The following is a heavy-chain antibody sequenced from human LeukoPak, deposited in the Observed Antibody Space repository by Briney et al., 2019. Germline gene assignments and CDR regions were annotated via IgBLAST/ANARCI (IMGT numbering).Heavy chain of an antibody. CDR2: IKSETDGGTT. Sequence: GGSLRLSCAASGISFSNAWMSWVRQAPGKGLEWVGRIKSETDGGTTDYAAPVKGRFTISRDNSKNTLYLQMNSLRAEDTAVYYCAKGGYEKPYYYYYYMDVWGKGTTVTVSS. CDR3: AKGGYEKPYYYYYYMDV. D-gene: IGHD6-13*01. J-gene: IGHJ6*03. V-gene: IGHV3-15*01. CDR1: GISFSNAW.